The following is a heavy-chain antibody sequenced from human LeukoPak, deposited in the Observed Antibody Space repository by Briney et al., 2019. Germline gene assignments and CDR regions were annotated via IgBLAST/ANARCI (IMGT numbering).Heavy chain of an antibody. CDR2: IYHSGST. Sequence: SETLSLTCTVSGYSISSGYYWGWIRQPPGKGLEWIGSIYHSGSTYYNPSPKSRVTISVDTSKNQFSLKLSSVTAADTAVYYCAREEYGRRQLYWDWGQGTLVTVSS. CDR1: GYSISSGYY. J-gene: IGHJ4*02. V-gene: IGHV4-38-2*02. CDR3: AREEYGRRQLYWD. D-gene: IGHD5-18*01.